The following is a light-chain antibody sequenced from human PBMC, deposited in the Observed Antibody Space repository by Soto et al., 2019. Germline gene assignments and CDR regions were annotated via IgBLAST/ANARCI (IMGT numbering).Light chain of an antibody. V-gene: IGKV3-20*01. CDR3: QQNGSSPYT. CDR2: AAS. J-gene: IGKJ2*01. CDR1: QSVSSTY. Sequence: EIVLTQSPGTLSLSPGERATLSCRASQSVSSTYLAWYQQNPGQAPSLLIYAASSRATGIPDRFGGSGSGKDFPTTSSRLEPDDVALYFCQQNGSSPYTFGQGTKLEIK.